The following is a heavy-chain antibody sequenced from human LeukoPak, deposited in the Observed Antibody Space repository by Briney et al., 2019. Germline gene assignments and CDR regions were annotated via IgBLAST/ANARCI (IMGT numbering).Heavy chain of an antibody. D-gene: IGHD2-15*01. Sequence: PSETLSLTCTVSGGSISSSSYYWGWIRQPPGKGLEWIVSIYYSGSTYSNPSLKSRVTISVDTSKNQFSLELRSVTAADTAVYYCVRVGRVAVGYNWSDPWGQGTLVTVSS. V-gene: IGHV4-39*01. CDR1: GGSISSSSYY. J-gene: IGHJ5*02. CDR3: VRVGRVAVGYNWSDP. CDR2: IYYSGST.